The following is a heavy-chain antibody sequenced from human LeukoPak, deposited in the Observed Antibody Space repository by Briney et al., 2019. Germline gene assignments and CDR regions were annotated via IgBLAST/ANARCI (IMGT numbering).Heavy chain of an antibody. CDR3: ARVFPYTPIAAPVALQDYYYMDV. D-gene: IGHD6-13*01. V-gene: IGHV1-69*05. CDR2: IIPIFGTA. J-gene: IGHJ6*03. Sequence: SVEVSCKASGGTFSSYAISWVRQAPGQGLEWMGGIIPIFGTANYAQKFQGRVTITTDESTSTAYMELSSLRSEDTAVYYCARVFPYTPIAAPVALQDYYYMDVWGKGTTVTVSS. CDR1: GGTFSSYA.